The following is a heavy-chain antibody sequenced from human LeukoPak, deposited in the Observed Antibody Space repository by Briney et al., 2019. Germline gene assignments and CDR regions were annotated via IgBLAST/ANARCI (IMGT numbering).Heavy chain of an antibody. J-gene: IGHJ5*02. V-gene: IGHV4-59*01. Sequence: SETLSLTCTVSGGSISSYYWSWIRQPPGKGLEWIGYIYYSGITNYNPSLKSRVTISVDTSKNQFSLKLSSVTAADTAVYYCARDPDRNNWFDPWGQGTLVTVSS. CDR2: IYYSGIT. CDR3: ARDPDRNNWFDP. CDR1: GGSISSYY.